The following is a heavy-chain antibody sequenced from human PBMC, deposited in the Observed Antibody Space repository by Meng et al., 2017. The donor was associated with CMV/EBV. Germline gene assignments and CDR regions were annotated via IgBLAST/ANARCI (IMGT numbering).Heavy chain of an antibody. D-gene: IGHD2-8*01. CDR2: IYTSGST. V-gene: IGHV4-4*07. CDR1: GSISSYY. Sequence: GSISSYYWSWIRQPAGKGLEWIGRIYTSGSTNYNPSLKSRVTMSVDTSKNQFSLKLSSVTAADTAVYYCARDRTKPGVARNWYFDLWGRGTLVTVSS. J-gene: IGHJ2*01. CDR3: ARDRTKPGVARNWYFDL.